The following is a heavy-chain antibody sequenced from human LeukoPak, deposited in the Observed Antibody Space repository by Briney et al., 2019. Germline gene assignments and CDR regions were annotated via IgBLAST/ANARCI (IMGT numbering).Heavy chain of an antibody. CDR2: INHSGST. V-gene: IGHV4-34*01. CDR3: ARGRLRSSAFDI. J-gene: IGHJ3*02. D-gene: IGHD3-16*01. CDR1: GGSFSGYY. Sequence: SETLSLTCAVYGGSFSGYYWSWIRQPPGKGLEWIGEINHSGSTNYNPSLKSRVTISVDTSKNQFSLKLSSVTAADTAVYYCARGRLRSSAFDIWGQGTMVTVSS.